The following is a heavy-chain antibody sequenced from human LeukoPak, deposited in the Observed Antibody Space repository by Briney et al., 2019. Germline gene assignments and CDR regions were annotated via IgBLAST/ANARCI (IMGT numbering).Heavy chain of an antibody. CDR2: ISYDGSNK. V-gene: IGHV3-30*04. D-gene: IGHD3-22*01. CDR3: ARAYYDSSRRLYDAFDI. CDR1: GFTFSSYA. Sequence: PGGSLRLSCAASGFTFSSYAMHWVRQAPGKGLVGVAVISYDGSNKYYADSVKGRFTISRDNSKNTLYLQMNSLRAEDTAVYYCARAYYDSSRRLYDAFDIWGQGTMVTVSS. J-gene: IGHJ3*02.